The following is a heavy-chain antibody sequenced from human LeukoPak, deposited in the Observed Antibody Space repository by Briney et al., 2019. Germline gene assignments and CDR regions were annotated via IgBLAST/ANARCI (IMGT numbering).Heavy chain of an antibody. V-gene: IGHV3-21*01. CDR3: ARENLVLEAIDAFDI. D-gene: IGHD3-3*01. CDR1: GYTFSSYR. J-gene: IGHJ3*02. CDR2: ISSSSSYI. Sequence: PGGTLRLSCAASGYTFSSYRMNWVRPAPGKGLEWFSSISSSSSYIYYADSVKGRFTISRDNAKYSLFLQMNSVRAEDTAVYYCARENLVLEAIDAFDIWGQGTMVSVSS.